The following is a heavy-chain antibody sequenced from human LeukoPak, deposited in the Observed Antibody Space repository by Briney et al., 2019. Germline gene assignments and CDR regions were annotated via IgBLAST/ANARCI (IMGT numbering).Heavy chain of an antibody. J-gene: IGHJ4*02. D-gene: IGHD5-18*01. Sequence: GGSLRLSCAASGFTFDDYAMHWVRRAPGKGLEWVSILYSGGSTYYADSVKGRFTISRDNSKNTLYLQMNSLRAEDTAVYYCARDLVGNSYTGWGQGTLVTVSS. CDR2: LYSGGST. CDR1: GFTFDDYA. CDR3: ARDLVGNSYTG. V-gene: IGHV3-53*01.